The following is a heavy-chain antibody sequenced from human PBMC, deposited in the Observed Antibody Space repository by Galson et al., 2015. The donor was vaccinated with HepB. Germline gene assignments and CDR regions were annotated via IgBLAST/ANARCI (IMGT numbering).Heavy chain of an antibody. CDR2: ISGYGGGT. CDR1: GFSFSSYA. D-gene: IGHD3-9*01. Sequence: SLRLSCAASGFSFSSYAMSWVRQAPGKGLEWVSAISGYGGGTYYADSVKGRFTISRDNSKNTLSLQMNSLRDEDTAVYYCAKDEGLRYPLWGMDVWGQGTTVTVSS. CDR3: AKDEGLRYPLWGMDV. V-gene: IGHV3-23*01. J-gene: IGHJ6*02.